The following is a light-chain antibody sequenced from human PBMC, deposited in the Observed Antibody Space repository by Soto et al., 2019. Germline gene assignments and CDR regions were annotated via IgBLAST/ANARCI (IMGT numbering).Light chain of an antibody. V-gene: IGKV1-39*01. Sequence: DIQMTQSPSSLSASVGDRVTITCRASQSICSYLHWYQQKPGKAPKLLIYAASSLQSGFPSRFSGSGSKTDFTLTISSLQPVDFVTYYCQRSYSTLYTFGQGTKLEIK. CDR1: QSICSY. CDR2: AAS. J-gene: IGKJ2*01. CDR3: QRSYSTLYT.